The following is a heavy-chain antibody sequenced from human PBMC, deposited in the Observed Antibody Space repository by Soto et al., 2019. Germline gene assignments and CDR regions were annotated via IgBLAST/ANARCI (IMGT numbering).Heavy chain of an antibody. CDR3: ARGITMVRGVTTKLPFDY. CDR1: GFTFSSYG. D-gene: IGHD3-10*01. J-gene: IGHJ4*02. Sequence: GGSLRLSCAASGFTFSSYGMHWVRQAPGKGLEWVAVIWYDGSNKYYADSVKGRFTISRDNSKNTLYLQMNSLRAEDTAVYYCARGITMVRGVTTKLPFDYWGQGTLVTVSS. CDR2: IWYDGSNK. V-gene: IGHV3-33*01.